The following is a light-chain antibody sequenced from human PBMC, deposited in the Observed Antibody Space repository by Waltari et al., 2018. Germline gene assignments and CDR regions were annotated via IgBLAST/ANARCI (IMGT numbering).Light chain of an antibody. Sequence: QSVLTQPPSVSGAPGQRVTISCTGSSSNIGAGYDVHWYQQLPGTAPKLLIYGNSTRPSGVHDRFSGSKSGTSASLAITGLQAEDEADYSCQSYDSSLRGYVFGTGTKVTVL. CDR3: QSYDSSLRGYV. V-gene: IGLV1-40*01. J-gene: IGLJ1*01. CDR2: GNS. CDR1: SSNIGAGYD.